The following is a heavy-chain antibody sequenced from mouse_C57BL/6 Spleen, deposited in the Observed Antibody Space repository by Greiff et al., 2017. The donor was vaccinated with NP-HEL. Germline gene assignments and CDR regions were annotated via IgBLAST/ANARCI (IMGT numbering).Heavy chain of an antibody. J-gene: IGHJ3*01. Sequence: GGGLVQPKGSLKLSCAASGFTFNTYAMHWVRQAPGKGLEWVARIRSKSSNYATYYADSVKDRFTIPRDDSQSMLYLQMNNLKTEDTAMYYCVRGEDYSNFFAYWGQGTLVTVSA. CDR3: VRGEDYSNFFAY. CDR1: GFTFNTYA. CDR2: IRSKSSNYAT. V-gene: IGHV10-3*01. D-gene: IGHD2-5*01.